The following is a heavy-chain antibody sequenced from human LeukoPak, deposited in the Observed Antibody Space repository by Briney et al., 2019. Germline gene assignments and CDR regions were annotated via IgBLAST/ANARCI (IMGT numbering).Heavy chain of an antibody. CDR1: GYSFTSYW. CDR3: TTSRWKYFDY. Sequence: GESLKISCKGSGYSFTSYWIGWVRQMPGKGLEWMGIIYPGDSDTRYSPSFQGQVTISVDKSINTAYLQWSSLRASDTAMYYCTTSRWKYFDYWGRGTQVTVSS. D-gene: IGHD1-1*01. J-gene: IGHJ4*02. V-gene: IGHV5-51*01. CDR2: IYPGDSDT.